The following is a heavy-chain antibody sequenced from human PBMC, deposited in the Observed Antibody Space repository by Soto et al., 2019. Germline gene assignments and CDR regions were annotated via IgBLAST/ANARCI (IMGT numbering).Heavy chain of an antibody. J-gene: IGHJ4*02. CDR3: AKSYSNYWLYFDY. V-gene: IGHV3-23*01. CDR1: GFTFSSYA. Sequence: GGSLRLSGAASGFTFSSYAMSWVRQAPGKGLEWVSAISGSGGSTYYADSVKGRFTISRDNSKNTLYLQMNSLRAEDAAVYYCAKSYSNYWLYFDYWCQGTLVTVSS. CDR2: ISGSGGST. D-gene: IGHD4-4*01.